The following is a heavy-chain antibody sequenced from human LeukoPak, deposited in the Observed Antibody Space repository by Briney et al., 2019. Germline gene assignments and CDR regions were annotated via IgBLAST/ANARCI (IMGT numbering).Heavy chain of an antibody. J-gene: IGHJ4*02. D-gene: IGHD6-13*01. CDR3: ARDRWYSSSYSGSWYFGY. V-gene: IGHV4-38-2*02. Sequence: PSETLSPTCAVSGYSISSGYYWGWIRQPPGKGLEWIGSIYHSGSTYYNPSLKSRVTISVDTSKNQFALKLSSVTAADTAVYYCARDRWYSSSYSGSWYFGYWGQGTLVTVSS. CDR2: IYHSGST. CDR1: GYSISSGYY.